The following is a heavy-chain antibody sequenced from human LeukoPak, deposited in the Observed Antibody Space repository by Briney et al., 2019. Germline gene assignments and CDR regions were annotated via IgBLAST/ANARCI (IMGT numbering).Heavy chain of an antibody. J-gene: IGHJ4*02. CDR2: INWNGGST. CDR3: ARGTDSSGYYFITY. D-gene: IGHD3-22*01. Sequence: PGGSLRLSCAASGFTFDDYGMSWVRQAPGKGLEWVSDINWNGGSTGYADSVEGRFTISRDNAKNSLYLQMNSLRAEDTALYYCARGTDSSGYYFITYWGQGTLVTVSS. CDR1: GFTFDDYG. V-gene: IGHV3-20*04.